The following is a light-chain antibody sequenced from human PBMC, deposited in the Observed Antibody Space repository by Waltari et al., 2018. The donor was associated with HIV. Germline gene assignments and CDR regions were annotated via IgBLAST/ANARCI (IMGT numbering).Light chain of an antibody. CDR2: EVN. V-gene: IGLV2-23*02. CDR1: SRDVGSYTL. CDR3: CSHAGSSIYFV. J-gene: IGLJ1*01. Sequence: QSALPPPAPVSGSPGPSITISCTGTSRDVGSYTLFPWYQQHPGKAPKVMIYEVNKRPSGVSNRFSGSKSGNTASLTISGLQAEDEAEYYCCSHAGSSIYFVFGTGTKVTVL.